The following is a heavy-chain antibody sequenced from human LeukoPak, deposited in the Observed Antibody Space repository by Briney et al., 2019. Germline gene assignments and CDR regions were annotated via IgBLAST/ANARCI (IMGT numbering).Heavy chain of an antibody. CDR3: ATKYCSSTSCSQTIFFDY. V-gene: IGHV3-23*01. J-gene: IGHJ4*02. CDR2: ISGSGGTT. D-gene: IGHD2-2*01. Sequence: GGSLRLPCAASGFTFSSCAMSWVRQPPGKGLEWVSAISGSGGTTYYADSVKGRFTISRDNSKNTLYLQMNSLRAEDTAVYYCATKYCSSTSCSQTIFFDYWGQGTLVTVSS. CDR1: GFTFSSCA.